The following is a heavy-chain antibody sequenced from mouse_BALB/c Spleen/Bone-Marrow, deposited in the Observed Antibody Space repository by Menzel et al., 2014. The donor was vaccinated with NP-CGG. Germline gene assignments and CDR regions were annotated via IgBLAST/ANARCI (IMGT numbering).Heavy chain of an antibody. CDR1: GFTFTDYY. V-gene: IGHV7-3*02. J-gene: IGHJ3*01. CDR2: IRNKANGYTT. Sequence: EVKLMESGGGLVQPGGSLRLSCATSGFTFTDYYMSWVRQPPGKALEWLGFIRNKANGYTTEYSASVKGRFTISRDNSQSILYLQMNTLRAEDSATYYCATGWFAYWGQGTLVTVSA. CDR3: ATGWFAY.